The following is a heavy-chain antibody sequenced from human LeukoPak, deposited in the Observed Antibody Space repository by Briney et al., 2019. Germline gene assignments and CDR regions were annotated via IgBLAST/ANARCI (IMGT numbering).Heavy chain of an antibody. CDR1: GYTFTSYG. V-gene: IGHV1-18*01. D-gene: IGHD4-17*01. Sequence: ASVKVSCKASGYTFTSYGISWVRQAPGQGLEWMGWISAYNGNTNYAQKLQGRVTMTTDTFTSTAYMELRSLRSDDTAVYYCARDDGDYYYYGMDVWGQGTTVTVSS. J-gene: IGHJ6*02. CDR2: ISAYNGNT. CDR3: ARDDGDYYYYGMDV.